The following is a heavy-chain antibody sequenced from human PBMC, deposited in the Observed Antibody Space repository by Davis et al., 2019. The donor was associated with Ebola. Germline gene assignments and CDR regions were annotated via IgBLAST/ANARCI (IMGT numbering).Heavy chain of an antibody. CDR3: ARSGNYYAYYFDY. D-gene: IGHD1-26*01. J-gene: IGHJ4*02. V-gene: IGHV3-21*01. CDR1: GFTFSSYG. CDR2: ISSTGAHI. Sequence: PGGSLRLSCAASGFTFSSYGINWVRQAPGKGLEWVSYISSTGAHIYYADSLKGRITISRDNAKNSLYLEMSSLRADDAAVYYCARSGNYYAYYFDYWGQGTLVTVSS.